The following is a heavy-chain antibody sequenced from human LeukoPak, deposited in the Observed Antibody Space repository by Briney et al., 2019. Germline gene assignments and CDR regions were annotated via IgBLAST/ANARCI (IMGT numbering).Heavy chain of an antibody. D-gene: IGHD6-19*01. CDR2: IYHSGST. Sequence: SETLSLTCAVSGGSISSSNWWSWVRQPPGKGLEWIGEIYHSGSTNYNPSLKSRVTISVDKSKNQFSLKLSSVTAADTAEYYCARGGSSGWSKYNNWFDPWGQGTLVSVSS. CDR1: GGSISSSNW. V-gene: IGHV4-4*02. J-gene: IGHJ5*02. CDR3: ARGGSSGWSKYNNWFDP.